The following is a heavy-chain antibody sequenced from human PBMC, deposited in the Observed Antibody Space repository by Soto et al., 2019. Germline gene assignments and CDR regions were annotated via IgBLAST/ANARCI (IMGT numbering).Heavy chain of an antibody. CDR1: GYTFTNYY. J-gene: IGHJ4*02. D-gene: IGHD6-13*01. Sequence: QVQLVQSGAEVKKPGASVKVSCKASGYTFTNYYIHWVRQAPGQGLEWMGIINPTGGSTNYAQKFQGRVTLTMDTSTSTVYMELSSLRFEDTAVYYCARDLAAADYWGQGSLVTDSS. CDR3: ARDLAAADY. V-gene: IGHV1-46*01. CDR2: INPTGGST.